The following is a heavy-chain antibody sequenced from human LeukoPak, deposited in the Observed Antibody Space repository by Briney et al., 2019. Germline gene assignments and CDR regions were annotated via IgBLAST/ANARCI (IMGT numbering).Heavy chain of an antibody. Sequence: GGSLRLSCAASGFTFSSYDMHWVRQATGKGLEWVSAIGTAGDTYYPDSVKGRFTISRENAKNSLYLQMNSLRAGDTAVYYCARAGGSRAAKAAAGTAYYYYGMDVWGQGTTITVSS. J-gene: IGHJ6*02. CDR1: GFTFSSYD. V-gene: IGHV3-13*01. CDR3: ARAGGSRAAKAAAGTAYYYYGMDV. CDR2: IGTAGDT. D-gene: IGHD6-13*01.